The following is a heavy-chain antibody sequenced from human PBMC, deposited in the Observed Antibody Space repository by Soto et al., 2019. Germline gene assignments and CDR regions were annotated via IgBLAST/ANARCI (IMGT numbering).Heavy chain of an antibody. CDR2: IYFSGSS. D-gene: IGHD3-10*01. Sequence: SETLSLTCSVSGGSISSITFYWGWLRQSPGKGLEWISSIYFSGSSYSNPSLKSRITISVDTSKNQFSLKLSSVTAADTAVYFCARQDDKYGSDFWGQGTLVTVSS. J-gene: IGHJ4*02. CDR1: GGSISSITFY. V-gene: IGHV4-39*01. CDR3: ARQDDKYGSDF.